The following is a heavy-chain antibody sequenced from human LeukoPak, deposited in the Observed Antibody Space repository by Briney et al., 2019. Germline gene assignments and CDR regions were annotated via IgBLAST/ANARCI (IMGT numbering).Heavy chain of an antibody. D-gene: IGHD3-9*01. CDR2: INPNSGGT. Sequence: ASVKVSCKASGYTFTGYYMHWVRQAPGQGLEWMGWINPNSGGTNYAQKFQGRVTMTRDTSISTAYMELSRLRSDDTAVYYCAGAPYYDILTGYYKGFDYWGQGTLVTVSS. J-gene: IGHJ4*02. CDR3: AGAPYYDILTGYYKGFDY. V-gene: IGHV1-2*02. CDR1: GYTFTGYY.